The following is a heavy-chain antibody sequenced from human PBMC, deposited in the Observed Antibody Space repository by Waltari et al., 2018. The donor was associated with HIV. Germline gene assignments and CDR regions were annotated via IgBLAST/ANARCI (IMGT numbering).Heavy chain of an antibody. CDR2: ISAYNGNT. CDR3: ARGLDITMIVVALDY. Sequence: QVQLVQSGAEVKKPGASVKVSCKASGYTFTSSGISWVRQAPGKGLEGMGWISAYNGNTNYAQKLQGRVTMTTDTSTSTAYMELRSLRSDDTAVYYCARGLDITMIVVALDYWGQGTLVTVSS. J-gene: IGHJ4*02. V-gene: IGHV1-18*01. D-gene: IGHD3-22*01. CDR1: GYTFTSSG.